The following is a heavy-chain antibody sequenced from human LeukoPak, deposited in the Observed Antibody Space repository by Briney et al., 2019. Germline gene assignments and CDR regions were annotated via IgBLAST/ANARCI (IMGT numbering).Heavy chain of an antibody. V-gene: IGHV3-30*18. J-gene: IGHJ4*02. D-gene: IGHD6-19*01. CDR2: ISYDGSNK. Sequence: QPGRSLRLSCAASGFTFSSYGMHWVRQAPGKGLEWVAVISYDGSNKYYADSVKGRFTISRDNSKNTLYLQMESLRSEVTAVYYCAKGGKWSSDWISPYDYWGQGTLVTVSS. CDR1: GFTFSSYG. CDR3: AKGGKWSSDWISPYDY.